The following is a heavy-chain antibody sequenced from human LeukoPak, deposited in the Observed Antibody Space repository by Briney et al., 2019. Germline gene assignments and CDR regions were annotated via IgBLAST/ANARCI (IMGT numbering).Heavy chain of an antibody. CDR2: ISYVGSNK. D-gene: IGHD3-10*01. V-gene: IGHV3-30*04. J-gene: IGHJ4*02. CDR3: ARDGWYYYGSGSYWLGGDY. CDR1: AFTFSSYA. Sequence: PGRSMRLASAASAFTFSSYAMHWVRQAPGKGLEWVAVISYVGSNKYYAGSVKGRFTISRDNSKNTLYLQMNSRRAEDTAVYYCARDGWYYYGSGSYWLGGDYWGQGTLVTVSS.